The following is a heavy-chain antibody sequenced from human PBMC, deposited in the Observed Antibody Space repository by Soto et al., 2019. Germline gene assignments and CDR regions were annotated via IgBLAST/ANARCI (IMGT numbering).Heavy chain of an antibody. J-gene: IGHJ4*02. Sequence: ASVKVSCKASGYTFTSYYMHWVREAPGQGLEWMGWINPNSGGTNYAQKFQGWVTMTRDTSISTAYMELSRLRSDDTAVYYCARDWGYDFWSGYSVTSYYFDYWGQGTLVTVSS. CDR2: INPNSGGT. CDR1: GYTFTSYY. CDR3: ARDWGYDFWSGYSVTSYYFDY. V-gene: IGHV1-2*04. D-gene: IGHD3-3*01.